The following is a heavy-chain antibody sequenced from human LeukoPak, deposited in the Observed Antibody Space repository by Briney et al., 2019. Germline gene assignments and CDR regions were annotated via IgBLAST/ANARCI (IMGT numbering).Heavy chain of an antibody. D-gene: IGHD6-25*01. CDR3: AKSRLATLSYWYFDL. Sequence: GGSLRLSCAASGFTFDDYAMHWVRQAPGKGLEWVSGVRWNSETKAYADSVKGRFTISRDNAKNSLYLQMDSLRPEDTALCFCAKSRLATLSYWYFDLWGRGALVTVSS. CDR2: VRWNSETK. J-gene: IGHJ2*01. V-gene: IGHV3-9*01. CDR1: GFTFDDYA.